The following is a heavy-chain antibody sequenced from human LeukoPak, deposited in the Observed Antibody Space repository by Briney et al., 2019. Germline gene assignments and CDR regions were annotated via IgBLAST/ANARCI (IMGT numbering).Heavy chain of an antibody. CDR3: ARVRYSSSWYTS. V-gene: IGHV3-66*01. CDR2: IYSGGST. Sequence: GGSLRLSCAASGFTVSSNYMSWVRQAPGKGLEWVSVIYSGGSTYYADSVKGRFTISRDNSKNTLYLQMNSLRAGDTAVYYCARVRYSSSWYTSWGQGTLVTVSS. D-gene: IGHD6-13*01. J-gene: IGHJ4*02. CDR1: GFTVSSNY.